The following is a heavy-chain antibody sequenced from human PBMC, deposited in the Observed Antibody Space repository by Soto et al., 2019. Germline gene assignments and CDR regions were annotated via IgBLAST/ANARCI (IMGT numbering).Heavy chain of an antibody. J-gene: IGHJ4*02. D-gene: IGHD2-21*02. CDR3: TPVGGDCPN. V-gene: IGHV3-73*01. Sequence: EVQLVESGGGLVQPGGSLKLSCAASGFTFSGSTMHWVRQASGKGLEWVGRIRSRANSYATAYAASVNGRFTISRDDSKNTAYLQMSSLKTDDTAVYSCTPVGGDCPNWGQGTLVTVSS. CDR2: IRSRANSYAT. CDR1: GFTFSGST.